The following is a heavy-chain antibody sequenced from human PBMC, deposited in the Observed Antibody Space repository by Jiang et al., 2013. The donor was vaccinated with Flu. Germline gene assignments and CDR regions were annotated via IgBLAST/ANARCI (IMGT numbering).Heavy chain of an antibody. V-gene: IGHV6-1*01. D-gene: IGHD2-21*02. CDR2: TYYRSRWYS. CDR1: GDSVSSNIAA. Sequence: QTLSLTCAISGDSVSSNIAAWTWIRQSPSRGLEWLGRTYYRSRWYSDYALSVKSRIIISPDTSKNQFSLQLNSVTPEDTAVYYCARDKGLAYCGGDCGNWFDPWGQGSLVTVSS. J-gene: IGHJ5*02. CDR3: ARDKGLAYCGGDCGNWFDP.